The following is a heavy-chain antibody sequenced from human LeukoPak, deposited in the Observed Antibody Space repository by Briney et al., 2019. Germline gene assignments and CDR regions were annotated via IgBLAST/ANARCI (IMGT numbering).Heavy chain of an antibody. D-gene: IGHD5-24*01. V-gene: IGHV3-53*04. CDR3: ASGGDGYNSVY. Sequence: GGSLRLSCAASGFTVSSNYMSWVRQAPGKGLEWVSVIYSGGSTYYADSMKGRFTISRHNSKNTLYLQMNSLRAEDTAVYYCASGGDGYNSVYWGQGTPVTVSS. CDR1: GFTVSSNY. J-gene: IGHJ4*02. CDR2: IYSGGST.